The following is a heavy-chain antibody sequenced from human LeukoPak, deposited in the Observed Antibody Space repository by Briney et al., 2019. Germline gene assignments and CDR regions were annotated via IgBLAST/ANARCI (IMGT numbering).Heavy chain of an antibody. CDR3: ARDGITMVRGVMSYYYYMDV. CDR1: GYTFSSYA. J-gene: IGHJ6*03. D-gene: IGHD3-10*01. CDR2: MIPIFGTA. V-gene: IGHV1-69*05. Sequence: GASVKVSCKASGYTFSSYAISWVRQAPGQGLEWMGGMIPIFGTASYAQKFQGRVTITTDKSTSTAYMELSSLRSEDTAVYYCARDGITMVRGVMSYYYYMDVWGKGTTVTVSS.